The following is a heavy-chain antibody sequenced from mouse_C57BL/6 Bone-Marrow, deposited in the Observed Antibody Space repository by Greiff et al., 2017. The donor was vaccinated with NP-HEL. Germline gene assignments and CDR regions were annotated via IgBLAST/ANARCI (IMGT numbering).Heavy chain of an antibody. Sequence: EVHLVESGGGLVQPGGSMKLSCVASGFTFSNYWMNWVRQSPEKGLEWVAQIRLKSDNYATHYAESVKGRFTISRDDSKSSVYLQMNNLRAEDTGIYYCTGKVVATDFDYWGQGTTLTVSS. D-gene: IGHD1-1*01. CDR2: IRLKSDNYAT. CDR3: TGKVVATDFDY. J-gene: IGHJ2*01. CDR1: GFTFSNYW. V-gene: IGHV6-3*01.